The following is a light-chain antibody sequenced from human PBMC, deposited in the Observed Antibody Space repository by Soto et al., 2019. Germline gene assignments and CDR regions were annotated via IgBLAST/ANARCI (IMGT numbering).Light chain of an antibody. CDR3: SSPTTSNTLRVL. J-gene: IGLJ2*01. V-gene: IGLV2-14*01. CDR1: SSDVGAYKS. CDR2: EVS. Sequence: QSALTQPASVSGTPGQSITISCTGTSSDVGAYKSVSWYQHHPGKAPKLIIYEVSNRPSGVSNRFSGSKSGNTASLTISGLQAEDEGDYYRSSPTTSNTLRVLFGGGTKLTVL.